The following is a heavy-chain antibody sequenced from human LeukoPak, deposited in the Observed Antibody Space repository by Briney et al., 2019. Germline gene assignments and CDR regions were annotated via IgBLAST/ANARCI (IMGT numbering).Heavy chain of an antibody. CDR3: ARHTTIFGHFGY. J-gene: IGHJ4*02. D-gene: IGHD3-3*01. V-gene: IGHV4-39*01. Sequence: SETLSLTCTVSGGSISSSSYYCGWIRQPPGKGLEWIGSMYYSGSTYYNPSLKSRVTISVDTSKNQFSLKLSSVTAADTAVYYCARHTTIFGHFGYWGQGTLVTVSS. CDR2: MYYSGST. CDR1: GGSISSSSYY.